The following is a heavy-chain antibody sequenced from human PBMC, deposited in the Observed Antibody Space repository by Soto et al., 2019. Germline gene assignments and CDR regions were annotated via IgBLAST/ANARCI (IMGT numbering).Heavy chain of an antibody. CDR2: IYYNGDT. Sequence: QVPLQESGPKLVRPSQTLSITCSVSGVSINRGEYYWSWIRQSPRRGLEWIGSIYYNGDTNYNPSLGSRVTMAVATSKTQFFLDLQSVVAADTAVYFCARAGGDLVQVPYYWGQGTLITVSS. CDR3: ARAGGDLVQVPYY. J-gene: IGHJ4*02. V-gene: IGHV4-30-4*01. D-gene: IGHD2-8*02. CDR1: GVSINRGEYY.